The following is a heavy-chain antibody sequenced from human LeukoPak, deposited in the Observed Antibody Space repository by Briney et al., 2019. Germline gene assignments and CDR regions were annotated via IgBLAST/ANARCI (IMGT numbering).Heavy chain of an antibody. CDR1: GFTVSSYA. J-gene: IGHJ4*02. Sequence: QIGGSLRLSCAASGFTVSSYAMNWVRQAPGKGLEWVATISTSGGSTYYADFVKGRFTISRDNSKNTLYLQMNSLRAEDTAVYYCAKDDRWLQFCCWGQGTLVTVSA. CDR3: AKDDRWLQFCC. CDR2: ISTSGGST. D-gene: IGHD5-24*01. V-gene: IGHV3-23*01.